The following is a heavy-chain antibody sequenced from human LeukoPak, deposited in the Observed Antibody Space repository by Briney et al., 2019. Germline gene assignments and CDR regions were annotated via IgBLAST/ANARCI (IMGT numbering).Heavy chain of an antibody. CDR2: ISAYNGNT. V-gene: IGHV1-18*01. D-gene: IGHD6-19*01. CDR3: ARDMRVIALAGTPVDY. CDR1: GYTFTSYA. Sequence: SXXVSCKASGYTFTSYAISWVPQAPGQGIEWMGWISAYNGNTKYAQKIQGRVTMTTDTTTSTAYMELRSLRSDDTAVYYCARDMRVIALAGTPVDYWGQGTLVTVSS. J-gene: IGHJ4*02.